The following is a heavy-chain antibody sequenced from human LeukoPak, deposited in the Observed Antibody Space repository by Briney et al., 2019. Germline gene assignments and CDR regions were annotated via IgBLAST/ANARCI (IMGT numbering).Heavy chain of an antibody. D-gene: IGHD4-17*01. CDR3: ARATVTPNWFDP. V-gene: IGHV1-3*01. CDR1: GYTFTSYA. CDR2: INAGNGNT. J-gene: IGHJ5*02. Sequence: ASVKLSCTASGYTFTSYAMHWVRQAPGQRLEWMGWINAGNGNTKYSQKFQGRVTITRDTSASTAYMELSSLRSEDTAVYYCARATVTPNWFDPWGQGTLVTVYS.